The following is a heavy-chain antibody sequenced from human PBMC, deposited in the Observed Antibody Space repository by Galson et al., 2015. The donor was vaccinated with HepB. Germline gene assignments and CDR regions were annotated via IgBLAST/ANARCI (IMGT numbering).Heavy chain of an antibody. Sequence: SLRLSCAASGFAFNTFSMHWVRQAPGKGLEWVALISYDGSQTYYADSVKGRFTISRDKSKKTLYLQMNSLRPEDSAVFYCAREERRGGSYYLDYWGQGTLVTVSS. J-gene: IGHJ4*02. CDR2: ISYDGSQT. CDR1: GFAFNTFS. V-gene: IGHV3-30*04. D-gene: IGHD1-26*01. CDR3: AREERRGGSYYLDY.